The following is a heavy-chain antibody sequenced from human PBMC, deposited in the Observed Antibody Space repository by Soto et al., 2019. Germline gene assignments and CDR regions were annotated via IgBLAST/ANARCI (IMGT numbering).Heavy chain of an antibody. CDR1: GGTFSSYA. CDR3: ARDRGGSSSWYVDYYYYGMDV. CDR2: IIPIFGTA. D-gene: IGHD6-13*01. Sequence: ASVKVSCKASGGTFSSYAISWVRQAPGQGLEWMGGIIPIFGTANYAQKFQGRVTITADESTSTAYMELSSLRSEDTAVYYCARDRGGSSSWYVDYYYYGMDVWGQGTTVTVSS. V-gene: IGHV1-69*13. J-gene: IGHJ6*02.